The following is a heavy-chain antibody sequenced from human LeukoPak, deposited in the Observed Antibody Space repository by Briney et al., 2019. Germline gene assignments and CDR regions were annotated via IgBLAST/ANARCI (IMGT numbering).Heavy chain of an antibody. D-gene: IGHD4-11*01. Sequence: GGSLRLSCAASGFTFSSYSMNWVRQAPGKGLEWVSSISSSSSYIYYADSVKGRFTISRDNAKNSLYLQMNSLRAEDTALYYCAKDRFYSPGAFDIWGQGTMVTVSS. CDR1: GFTFSSYS. CDR3: AKDRFYSPGAFDI. CDR2: ISSSSSYI. J-gene: IGHJ3*02. V-gene: IGHV3-21*04.